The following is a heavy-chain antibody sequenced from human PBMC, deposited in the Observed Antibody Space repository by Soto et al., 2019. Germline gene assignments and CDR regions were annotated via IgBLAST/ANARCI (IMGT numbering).Heavy chain of an antibody. Sequence: GGSLRLSCAASGFTFSSYSMNWVRQAPGKGLEWVSSISSSSSYIYYADSVKGRFTISRDNAKNSLYLQMNSLRAEDTAVYYCARDLSLSSRYGMDVWGQGTTVTVSS. D-gene: IGHD6-13*01. CDR2: ISSSSSYI. V-gene: IGHV3-21*01. CDR1: GFTFSSYS. CDR3: ARDLSLSSRYGMDV. J-gene: IGHJ6*02.